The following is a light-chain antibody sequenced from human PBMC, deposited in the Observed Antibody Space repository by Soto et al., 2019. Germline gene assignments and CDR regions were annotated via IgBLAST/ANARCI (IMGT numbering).Light chain of an antibody. CDR2: GAS. J-gene: IGKJ5*01. CDR1: QSVSSSY. Sequence: EIVLPPSPGTLSLSPGERSPLSCRASQSVSSSYLAWYQQKPGQAPRLLIYGASSRATGIPDRFSGSGSGTDFTLTISRLEPEDFAVYYCQQYSPPITVGQGKRLEIK. V-gene: IGKV3-20*01. CDR3: QQYSPPIT.